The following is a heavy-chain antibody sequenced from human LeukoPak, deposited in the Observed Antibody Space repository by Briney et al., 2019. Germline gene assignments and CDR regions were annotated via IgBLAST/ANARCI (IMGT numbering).Heavy chain of an antibody. CDR1: GYTFIDYF. Sequence: GASVKVSCKTSGYTFIDYFIHWVRQAPGQGLEWMGRLNPNNGYTFYTEDFQGRVTMTSDTSISTAYMELSRLTSDDTALYYCARDLSSTSNWEFDYWGQGTLATVSS. V-gene: IGHV1-2*06. CDR3: ARDLSSTSNWEFDY. J-gene: IGHJ4*02. CDR2: LNPNNGYT. D-gene: IGHD7-27*01.